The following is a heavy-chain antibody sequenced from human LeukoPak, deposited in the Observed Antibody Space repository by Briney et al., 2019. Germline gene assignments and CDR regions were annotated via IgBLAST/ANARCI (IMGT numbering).Heavy chain of an antibody. CDR1: GYTFTSYA. CDR2: INAGNGNT. CDR3: ARDLTVRGWLYYSYGMDV. V-gene: IGHV1-3*01. J-gene: IGHJ6*01. Sequence: ASVKVSCKASGYTFTSYAMHWVRQSPGQRLEWMGWINAGNGNTKYSQKFQGRVTITRYTSVSTAYMELSSLRSEDTAVYYCARDLTVRGWLYYSYGMDVWGKGTTVTVSS. D-gene: IGHD6-19*01.